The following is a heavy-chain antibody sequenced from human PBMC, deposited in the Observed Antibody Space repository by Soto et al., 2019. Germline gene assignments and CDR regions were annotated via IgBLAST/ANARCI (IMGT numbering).Heavy chain of an antibody. D-gene: IGHD6-19*01. Sequence: QVQLVESGGGVVQPGRSLRLSCAASGFTFSSYGMHWVRQAPGKGLEWVAVISYDGSNKYYADSVKGRFTISRDNSKNTLYLQMNSLRAEDTAVYYCARGGWYYYYGMDVW. CDR1: GFTFSSYG. J-gene: IGHJ6*01. V-gene: IGHV3-30*03. CDR3: ARGGWYYYYGMDV. CDR2: ISYDGSNK.